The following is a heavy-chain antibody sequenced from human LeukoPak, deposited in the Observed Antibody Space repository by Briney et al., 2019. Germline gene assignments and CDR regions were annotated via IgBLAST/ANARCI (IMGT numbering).Heavy chain of an antibody. CDR2: IIPIFGTA. J-gene: IGHJ6*02. CDR1: GYTFTSYA. D-gene: IGHD2-2*02. CDR3: ARDFADIVVVPAAIADYYYGMDV. Sequence: ASVKVSCKASGYTFTSYAISWVRQAPGQGLEWMGGIIPIFGTANYAQKFQGKVTITADESTSTAYMELSSLRSEDTAVYYCARDFADIVVVPAAIADYYYGMDVWGQGTTVTVSS. V-gene: IGHV1-69*13.